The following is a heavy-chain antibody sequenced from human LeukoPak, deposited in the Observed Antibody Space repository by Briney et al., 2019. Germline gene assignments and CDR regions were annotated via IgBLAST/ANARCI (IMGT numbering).Heavy chain of an antibody. CDR2: IYSGGST. V-gene: IGHV3-53*01. D-gene: IGHD6-19*01. CDR3: ARDAISSGWFSGFDY. CDR1: GFTVSNTY. Sequence: GGSLRLSCAASGFTVSNTYVSWVRQAPGKGLEWLSVIYSGGSTYYPDSVKGRFTLSRDNSKNTLYLQMNSLRAEDTAVYYCARDAISSGWFSGFDYWGQGTLVTVSS. J-gene: IGHJ4*02.